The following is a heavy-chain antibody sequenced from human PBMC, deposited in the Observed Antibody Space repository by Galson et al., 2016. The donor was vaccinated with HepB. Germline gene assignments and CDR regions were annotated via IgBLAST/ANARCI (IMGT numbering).Heavy chain of an antibody. CDR1: GASVSSGTYY. CDR2: IYYNGNT. Sequence: SETLSLTCTVSGASVSSGTYYWTWIRQPPGKGLEWIGYIYYNGNTNYNPALKSRVTISVATSKNQFSLNLSSVTAADTAVYFCARDGRWLHPFDYWGQGTLVTVSS. D-gene: IGHD5-24*01. V-gene: IGHV4-61*01. J-gene: IGHJ4*02. CDR3: ARDGRWLHPFDY.